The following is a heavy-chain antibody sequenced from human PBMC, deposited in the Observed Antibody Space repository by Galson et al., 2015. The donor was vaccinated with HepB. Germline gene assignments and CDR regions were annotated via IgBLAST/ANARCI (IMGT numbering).Heavy chain of an antibody. V-gene: IGHV3-23*01. CDR2: ISSSGGRT. Sequence: SLRLSCAASGFTFSSYAMSWVRQAPGKGLEWVSGISSSGGRTFYADSVKGRFTISRDNSKNTLYLQLNSLRAGDTAVYYCAKTPWFGEFPHYFDYWGQGTLVTVSS. CDR1: GFTFSSYA. CDR3: AKTPWFGEFPHYFDY. D-gene: IGHD3-10*01. J-gene: IGHJ4*02.